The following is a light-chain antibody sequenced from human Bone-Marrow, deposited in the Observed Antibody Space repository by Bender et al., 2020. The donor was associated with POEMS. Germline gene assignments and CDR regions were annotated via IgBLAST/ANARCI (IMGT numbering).Light chain of an antibody. V-gene: IGLV1-40*01. CDR3: SDWDSSRSSWE. Sequence: QSVLTQPPSVSGAPGQRVTISCTGSSSNIGAGYDVHWYQQVPGTAPKVVIYYDDLLTPGVSDRFSASKSGTSTSLAIGKVQSEEEALNYCSDWDSSRSSWEFSGGTKQTVL. CDR1: SSNIGAGYD. CDR2: YDD. J-gene: IGLJ3*02.